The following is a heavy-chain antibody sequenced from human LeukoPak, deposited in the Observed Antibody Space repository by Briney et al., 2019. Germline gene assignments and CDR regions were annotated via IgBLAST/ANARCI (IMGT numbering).Heavy chain of an antibody. V-gene: IGHV4-59*12. CDR1: GGSISSYY. CDR2: IYYSGST. CDR3: AKTGSGYYFFDS. J-gene: IGHJ4*02. D-gene: IGHD3-22*01. Sequence: PSETLSLTCTVSGGSISSYYWSWIRQPPGKGLEWIGYIYYSGSTNYNPSLRSRVAMSVDTSKNRFSLKLSSVTAADTAVYYCAKTGSGYYFFDSWGQGTLVTVSS.